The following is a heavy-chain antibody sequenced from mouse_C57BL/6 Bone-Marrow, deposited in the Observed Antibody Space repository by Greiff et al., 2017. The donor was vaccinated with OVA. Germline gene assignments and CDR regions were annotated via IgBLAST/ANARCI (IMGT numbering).Heavy chain of an antibody. CDR3: ANHYAMDY. V-gene: IGHV3-6*01. CDR1: GYSITSGYY. Sequence: DVQLQESGPGLVKPSQSLSLTCSVTGYSITSGYYWNWIRQFPGNKLEWMGYISYDGSNNYNPSLKNRISITRDTSKNQFFLKLNSVTTADTATYYCANHYAMDYWGQGTSVTVSS. J-gene: IGHJ4*01. CDR2: ISYDGSN.